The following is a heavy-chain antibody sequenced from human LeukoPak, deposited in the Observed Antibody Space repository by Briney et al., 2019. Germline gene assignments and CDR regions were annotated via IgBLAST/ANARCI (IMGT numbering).Heavy chain of an antibody. V-gene: IGHV3-21*01. CDR1: GFSFSTYN. J-gene: IGHJ5*02. CDR3: ARGSVGLQRNDWFDL. Sequence: GGSLRLSCAASGFSFSTYNMNWVRQAPGKGLEWVSSISPGSNYIYYADSVKGRFTISRDNAKNSLYLQMNSLRAEDTALYYCARGSVGLQRNDWFDLWGQGTLVTVSS. CDR2: ISPGSNYI. D-gene: IGHD4-11*01.